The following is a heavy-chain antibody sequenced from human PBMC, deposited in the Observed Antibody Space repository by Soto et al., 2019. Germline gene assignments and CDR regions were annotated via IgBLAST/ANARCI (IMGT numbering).Heavy chain of an antibody. CDR3: ARGHPYDILTGYYMANWFDP. J-gene: IGHJ5*02. Sequence: ASVKVSCKASGYTFTSYDINWVRQATGQGLEWMGWMNPNSGNTGYAQKFQGRVTMTRNTSISTAYMELSSLRSEDTAVYYCARGHPYDILTGYYMANWFDPWGQGTLVTVSS. CDR1: GYTFTSYD. V-gene: IGHV1-8*01. D-gene: IGHD3-9*01. CDR2: MNPNSGNT.